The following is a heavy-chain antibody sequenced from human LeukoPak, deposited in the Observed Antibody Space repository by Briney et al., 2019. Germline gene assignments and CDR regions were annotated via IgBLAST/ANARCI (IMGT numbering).Heavy chain of an antibody. J-gene: IGHJ4*02. V-gene: IGHV3-23*01. CDR1: GFTFSSYA. CDR3: AKSYIHYYDSSGYSYIFDY. Sequence: GGSLRLSCAASGFTFSSYAMSWVRQAPGKGLEWVSAISGGSTYYADSVKGRFTISRDNSKNTLYLQMNSLRAEDTAVYYCAKSYIHYYDSSGYSYIFDYWGQGTLVTVSS. D-gene: IGHD3-22*01. CDR2: ISGGST.